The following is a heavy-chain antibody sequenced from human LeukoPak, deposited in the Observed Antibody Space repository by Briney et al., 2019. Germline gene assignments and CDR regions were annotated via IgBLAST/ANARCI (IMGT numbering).Heavy chain of an antibody. D-gene: IGHD3-16*01. CDR1: GFTFRSYS. V-gene: IGHV3-21*01. Sequence: KSAGSLRLSCAASGFTFRSYSMSWVRQAPGKGLEWVSTISSSSTYIYYADSVKGRFTISRDNAENSVYLQMDSLRGDDTAVYYCVRDLSLGAPGGFDYWGQGTLVTVSS. CDR3: VRDLSLGAPGGFDY. CDR2: ISSSSTYI. J-gene: IGHJ4*02.